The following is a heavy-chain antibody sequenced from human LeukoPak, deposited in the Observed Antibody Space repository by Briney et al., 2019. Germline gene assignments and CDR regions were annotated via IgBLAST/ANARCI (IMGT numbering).Heavy chain of an antibody. J-gene: IGHJ4*02. D-gene: IGHD3-22*01. CDR3: TTDLTDSSGYYYSGVDY. CDR2: IKSKTDGGAT. CDR1: GFTFSNAW. V-gene: IGHV3-15*01. Sequence: GGSLRLSCAASGFTFSNAWMSWVRQAPGKGLEWVGRIKSKTDGGATDYATPVKGRFTISRDDSKNTLYLQMNRLKTEDTAVYYRTTDLTDSSGYYYSGVDYWGQGTLVTVSS.